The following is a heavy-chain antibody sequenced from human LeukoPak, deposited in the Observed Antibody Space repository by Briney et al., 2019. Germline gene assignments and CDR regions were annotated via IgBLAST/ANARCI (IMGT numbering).Heavy chain of an antibody. V-gene: IGHV1-18*01. CDR2: ISAYNGNT. J-gene: IGHJ6*02. Sequence: GASVKVSCKASGYTFTSYGISWVRQAPGQGLEWMGWISAYNGNTNYAQKLQGRVTMTTDTSTSTAYMELRSLRSDDTAVYYCARTRGRLYCSGGSCYSRNFLGMDVWGQGTTVTVSS. D-gene: IGHD2-15*01. CDR1: GYTFTSYG. CDR3: ARTRGRLYCSGGSCYSRNFLGMDV.